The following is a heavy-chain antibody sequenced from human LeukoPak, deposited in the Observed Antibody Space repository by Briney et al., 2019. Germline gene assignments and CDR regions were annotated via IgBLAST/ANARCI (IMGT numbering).Heavy chain of an antibody. CDR3: AKDRSYSKPRGVNDY. CDR2: IYSGGST. J-gene: IGHJ4*02. D-gene: IGHD6-13*01. Sequence: GGSLRLSCAASGFTVSSNYMSWVRQAPGKGLEWVSVIYSGGSTYYADSVKGRFTISRDNSKNTLYLQMNSLRAEDTAVYYCAKDRSYSKPRGVNDYWGQGTLVTVSS. V-gene: IGHV3-53*01. CDR1: GFTVSSNY.